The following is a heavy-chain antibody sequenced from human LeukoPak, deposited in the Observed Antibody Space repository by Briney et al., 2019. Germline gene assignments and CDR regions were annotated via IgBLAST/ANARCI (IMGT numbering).Heavy chain of an antibody. CDR3: ARDTVTTGYYYYGMDV. Sequence: PSETLSLTCAVYGGSFSGYYWSWIRQPPGKGLEWIGEINHSGSTNYNPSLKSRVTISVDTSKNQFSLKLSSVTAADTAVYYCARDTVTTGYYYYGMDVWGQGTTVTVS. D-gene: IGHD4-11*01. J-gene: IGHJ6*02. V-gene: IGHV4-34*01. CDR2: INHSGST. CDR1: GGSFSGYY.